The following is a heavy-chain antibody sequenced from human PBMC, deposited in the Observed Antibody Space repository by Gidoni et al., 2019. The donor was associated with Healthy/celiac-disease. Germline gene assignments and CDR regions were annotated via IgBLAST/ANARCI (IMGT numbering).Heavy chain of an antibody. V-gene: IGHV2-5*01. CDR1: GFSLRTSGGG. J-gene: IGHJ3*02. CDR2: IYWNDDK. D-gene: IGHD4-17*01. Sequence: QITLKESGPTLVKPTQTLTLTCTFSGFSLRTSGGGVGWIRQPPGKALEWLALIYWNDDKRYSPSLKSRLTITKDTSKNQVVLTMTNMDPVDTATYYCAHTPNYGGNWRGGAFDIWGQGTMVTVSS. CDR3: AHTPNYGGNWRGGAFDI.